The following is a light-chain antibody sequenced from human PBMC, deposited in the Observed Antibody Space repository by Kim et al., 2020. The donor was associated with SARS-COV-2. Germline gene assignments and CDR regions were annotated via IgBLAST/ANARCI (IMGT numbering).Light chain of an antibody. CDR1: QGIRND. CDR3: LQYYNYPWT. V-gene: IGKV1-6*01. CDR2: AAS. J-gene: IGKJ1*01. Sequence: AAVGDRVTITCRASQGIRNDLGWYQQKPGKAPKLLIYAASTLQSGVPSRFSGSGSGTDFTLTISSLQPEDFATYYCLQYYNYPWTFGQGTKVDIK.